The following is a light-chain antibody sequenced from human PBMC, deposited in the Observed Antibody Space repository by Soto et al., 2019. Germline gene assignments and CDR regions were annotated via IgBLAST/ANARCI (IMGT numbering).Light chain of an antibody. J-gene: IGKJ2*01. V-gene: IGKV3-20*01. CDR1: QTVSSSY. CDR3: QLYGSSPLYS. CDR2: GTS. Sequence: EIVLTQSPGTLSLSPGEGATLFCRASQTVSSSYLAWYQQKRGQAPRLLIYGTSNRATGIPDRFSGSGSGTDFTLTISRLEPEDFAVYHCQLYGSSPLYSFAQGTELDI.